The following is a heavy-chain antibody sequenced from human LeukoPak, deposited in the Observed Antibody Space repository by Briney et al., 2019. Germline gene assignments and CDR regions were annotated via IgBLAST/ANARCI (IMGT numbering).Heavy chain of an antibody. CDR3: ARNNWNDLYYYYYYMDV. Sequence: ASVKVSCKASGYTFTSYDINWVRQATGQGLEWMGWMNPNSGNTGYAQKFQGRVTMTRNTSISTAYMELSSLRSEDTAVHYCARNNWNDLYYYYYYMDVWGKGTTVTVSS. CDR2: MNPNSGNT. D-gene: IGHD1-1*01. CDR1: GYTFTSYD. J-gene: IGHJ6*03. V-gene: IGHV1-8*01.